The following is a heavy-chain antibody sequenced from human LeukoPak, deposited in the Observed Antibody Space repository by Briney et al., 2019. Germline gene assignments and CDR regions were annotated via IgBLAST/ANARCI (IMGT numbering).Heavy chain of an antibody. CDR2: ISSSSSTI. J-gene: IGHJ4*02. V-gene: IGHV3-48*02. Sequence: PGGPLRHSCAASGFTFSTYSMNWVRQAPGKRLEWVSYISSSSSTIYYADSVKGRFTISRDNAKNSLYLQMNSLRDEDTAVYYCATGAATDYWGEGTLVTVSS. D-gene: IGHD3-10*01. CDR3: ATGAATDY. CDR1: GFTFSTYS.